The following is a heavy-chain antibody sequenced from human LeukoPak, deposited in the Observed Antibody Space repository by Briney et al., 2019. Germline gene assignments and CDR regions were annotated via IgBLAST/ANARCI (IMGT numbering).Heavy chain of an antibody. V-gene: IGHV3-7*01. D-gene: IGHD3-3*01. CDR2: IKQDGSEK. J-gene: IGHJ6*02. CDR1: GFTFSSYW. CDR3: AREVPNYDFWSGYNYNGMDV. Sequence: QPGGSLRLSCAASGFTFSSYWMSWVRQAPGKGLEWVANIKQDGSEKYYVDSVKGRFTISRDNAKNSLYLHMNSLRAEDTAVYYCAREVPNYDFWSGYNYNGMDVWGQGTTVAVSS.